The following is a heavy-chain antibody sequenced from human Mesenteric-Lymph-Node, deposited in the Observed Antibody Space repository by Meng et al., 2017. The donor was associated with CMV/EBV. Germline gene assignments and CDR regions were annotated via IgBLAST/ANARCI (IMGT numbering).Heavy chain of an antibody. V-gene: IGHV1-2*02. D-gene: IGHD3-3*01. CDR1: GYTFTGYY. CDR2: INPNSGDT. CDR3: ARDFSHDFWSRYDS. Sequence: ASVKVSCKASGYTFTGYYMHWVRQAPGQGLEWMGWINPNSGDTKFAQKFQGRVTMTRDTSISTAYMDLSSLRSDDTAVYYCARDFSHDFWSRYDSWGQGTLVTVSS. J-gene: IGHJ4*02.